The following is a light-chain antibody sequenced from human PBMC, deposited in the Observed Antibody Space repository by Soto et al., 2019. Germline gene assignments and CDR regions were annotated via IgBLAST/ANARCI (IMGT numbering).Light chain of an antibody. J-gene: IGKJ5*01. V-gene: IGKV3-20*01. CDR2: DTS. CDR3: QQVKSYPIT. Sequence: EIVLTQSPGTLSLSPGERATLSCRASQSATSNYLAWYQQKPGQAPGLLIYDTSTRASGVPDRFSGSGSGTEFTLTISSLQPEDFAIYYCQQVKSYPITFGQGTRLEIK. CDR1: QSATSNY.